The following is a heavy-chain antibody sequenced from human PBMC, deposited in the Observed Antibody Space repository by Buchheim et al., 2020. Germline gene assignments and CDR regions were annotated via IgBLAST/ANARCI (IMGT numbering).Heavy chain of an antibody. CDR1: GFTFSYYS. J-gene: IGHJ4*02. V-gene: IGHV3-48*02. Sequence: EVQLLESGGGLVQPGGSLRLSCAASGFTFSYYSMNWVRQAPGKGLEWVSYISSTSSTIYYADSVKGRFTISRDNAKNSLFLQMNGLRDEDTAVYYCARGGGATFFDYWGQGTL. D-gene: IGHD4/OR15-4a*01. CDR2: ISSTSSTI. CDR3: ARGGGATFFDY.